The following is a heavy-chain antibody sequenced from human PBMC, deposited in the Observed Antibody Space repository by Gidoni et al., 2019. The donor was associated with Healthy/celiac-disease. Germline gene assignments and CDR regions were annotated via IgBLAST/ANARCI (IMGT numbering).Heavy chain of an antibody. J-gene: IGHJ5*02. D-gene: IGHD6-19*01. V-gene: IGHV4-39*01. CDR1: GGSISSSSYY. Sequence: QLQLQESGPGLVKPSETLSLTCTVSGGSISSSSYYWGWIRQPPGKGLEWIGSIYYSGSTYYNPSLKSRVTISVDTSKNQFSLKLSSVTAADTAVYYCARPYGQQWLVEGNWFDPWGQGTLVTVSS. CDR2: IYYSGST. CDR3: ARPYGQQWLVEGNWFDP.